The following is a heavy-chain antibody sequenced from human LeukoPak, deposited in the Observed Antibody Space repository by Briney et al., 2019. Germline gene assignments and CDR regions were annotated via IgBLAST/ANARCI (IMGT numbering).Heavy chain of an antibody. J-gene: IGHJ3*02. D-gene: IGHD6-19*01. Sequence: SETLSLTCTVSGGSISSSSYYWGWIRQPPGKGLEWIGSIYYSGSTYYNPSLKSRVTISVDTSKNQFSLKLSSVTAADTAVYYCARDPYSSGSEAFDIWGQGTMVTVSS. CDR1: GGSISSSSYY. CDR2: IYYSGST. V-gene: IGHV4-39*07. CDR3: ARDPYSSGSEAFDI.